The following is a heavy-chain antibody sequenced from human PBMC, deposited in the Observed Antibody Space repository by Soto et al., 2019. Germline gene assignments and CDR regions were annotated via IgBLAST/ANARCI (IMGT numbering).Heavy chain of an antibody. CDR2: ISGSGGST. CDR1: GGSISSGGYY. Sequence: ETLSLTCTGSGGSISSGGYYWSWVRQAPGKGLEWVSAISGSGGSTYYADSVKGRFTISRDNSKNTLYLQMNSLRAEDTAVYYCAKLQPRLGYWGQGTLVTVSS. CDR3: AKLQPRLGY. D-gene: IGHD6-25*01. J-gene: IGHJ4*02. V-gene: IGHV3-23*01.